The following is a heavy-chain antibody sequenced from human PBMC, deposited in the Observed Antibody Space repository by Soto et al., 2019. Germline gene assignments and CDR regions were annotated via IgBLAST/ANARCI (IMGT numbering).Heavy chain of an antibody. V-gene: IGHV3-23*01. CDR3: ARSDSSSSYYFDY. CDR2: ISGSGGST. CDR1: GFTFSSYA. D-gene: IGHD6-6*01. J-gene: IGHJ4*02. Sequence: GGSLRLSCAASGFTFSSYAMSWVRQAPGKGLEWVSAISGSGGSTYYADSVKGRFTISRDNSKNTLYLQMNSLRAEDTAVYYCARSDSSSSYYFDYWGQGTLVTVSS.